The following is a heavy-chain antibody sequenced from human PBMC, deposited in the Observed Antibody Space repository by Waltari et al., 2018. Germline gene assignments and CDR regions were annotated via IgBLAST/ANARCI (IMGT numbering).Heavy chain of an antibody. CDR2: ISSSSTI. CDR1: GFTFSSYS. Sequence: EVQLVESGGGLVQPGGSLRLSCAASGFTFSSYSMNWVRQAPGKGLEWVSYISSSSTIYYADSVKGRFTISRDNAKNSLYLQMNSLRAEDTAVYYCARESRYSSGWGFDYWGQGTLVTVSS. D-gene: IGHD6-19*01. J-gene: IGHJ4*02. CDR3: ARESRYSSGWGFDY. V-gene: IGHV3-48*01.